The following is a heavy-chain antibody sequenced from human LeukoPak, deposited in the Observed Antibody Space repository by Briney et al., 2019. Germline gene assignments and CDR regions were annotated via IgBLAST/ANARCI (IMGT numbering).Heavy chain of an antibody. CDR1: GYTFIPYG. Sequence: ASVKVSCTASGYTFIPYGINWVRLAPGQGFEWMGWISTKTGNPTYAQGFTERFVFSVDTSVNTAFLEISDLKADDTAVYFCARGTGWNDEVLHYWGQGTLVTVSS. D-gene: IGHD1-1*01. CDR3: ARGTGWNDEVLHY. V-gene: IGHV7-4-1*02. J-gene: IGHJ4*02. CDR2: ISTKTGNP.